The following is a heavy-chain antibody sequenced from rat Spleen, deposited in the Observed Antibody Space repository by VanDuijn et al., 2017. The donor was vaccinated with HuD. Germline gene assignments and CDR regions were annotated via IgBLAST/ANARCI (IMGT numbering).Heavy chain of an antibody. V-gene: IGHV5-29*01. CDR3: TRVDYPGVAHFFDY. D-gene: IGHD1-4*01. Sequence: EVQLVESGGGLVQPGRSLKLSCAASGFTFSNYGMAWVCQAPTKGLEWVATIIYDGTRTFYRDSVKGRFTISRDNAKSTLYLQMDSLTSEDTATYYCTRVDYPGVAHFFDYWGQGVMVTVSS. CDR1: GFTFSNYG. CDR2: IIYDGTRT. J-gene: IGHJ2*01.